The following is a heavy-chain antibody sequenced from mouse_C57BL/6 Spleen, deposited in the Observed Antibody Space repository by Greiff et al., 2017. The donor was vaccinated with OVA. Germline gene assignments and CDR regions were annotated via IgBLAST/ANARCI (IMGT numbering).Heavy chain of an antibody. V-gene: IGHV1-81*01. CDR1: GYTFTSYW. D-gene: IGHD1-1*01. J-gene: IGHJ2*01. Sequence: QVQLQQPGAELVKPGASVKMSCKASGYTFTSYWITWVKQRTGQGLEWIGEIYPRSGNTYYNEKFKGKATLTADKSSSTAYMELRSLTSEDSAVYFCARGAGSSYAYWGQGTTLTVSS. CDR3: ARGAGSSYAY. CDR2: IYPRSGNT.